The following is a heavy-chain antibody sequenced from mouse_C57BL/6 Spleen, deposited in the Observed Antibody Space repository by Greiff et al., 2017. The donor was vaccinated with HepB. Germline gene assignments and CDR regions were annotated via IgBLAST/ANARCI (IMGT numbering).Heavy chain of an antibody. D-gene: IGHD1-1*01. CDR1: GYTFTSYW. CDR3: ARLGGTYYGSSPLAMDY. V-gene: IGHV1-69*01. J-gene: IGHJ4*01. CDR2: IDPSDSYT. Sequence: QVQLQQSGAELVMPGASVKLSCKASGYTFTSYWMHWVKQRPGQGLEWIGEIDPSDSYTNYNQKFKGKSTLTVDKSSSTAYMQLSSLTSEDSAVYYCARLGGTYYGSSPLAMDYWGQGTSVTVSS.